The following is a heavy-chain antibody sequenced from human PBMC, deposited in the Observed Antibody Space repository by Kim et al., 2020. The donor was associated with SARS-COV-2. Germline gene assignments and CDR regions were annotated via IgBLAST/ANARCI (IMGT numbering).Heavy chain of an antibody. CDR1: GFTFSSYW. CDR2: INSDGSST. D-gene: IGHD3-22*01. CDR3: ARGWGDYYDSSKGGAFDI. J-gene: IGHJ3*02. Sequence: GGSLRLSCAASGFTFSSYWMHWVRQAPGKGLVWVSRINSDGSSTSYADSVKGRFTISRDNAKNTLYLQMNSLRAEDTAVYYCARGWGDYYDSSKGGAFDIWGQGTMVTVSS. V-gene: IGHV3-74*01.